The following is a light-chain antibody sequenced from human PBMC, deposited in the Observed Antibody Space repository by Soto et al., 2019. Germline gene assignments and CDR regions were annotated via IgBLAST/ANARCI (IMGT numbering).Light chain of an antibody. CDR3: QLRGNWPRGT. V-gene: IGKV3-11*01. J-gene: IGKJ2*02. CDR1: QSVSSY. Sequence: EIVLTQSPATLSLSPGERATLSCRASQSVSSYLAWYQQKPGQAPRLLIYDASNRATGIPARFSGSGSGTDFTLTISSLEPEDFAVYYCQLRGNWPRGTFGQGTKLEIK. CDR2: DAS.